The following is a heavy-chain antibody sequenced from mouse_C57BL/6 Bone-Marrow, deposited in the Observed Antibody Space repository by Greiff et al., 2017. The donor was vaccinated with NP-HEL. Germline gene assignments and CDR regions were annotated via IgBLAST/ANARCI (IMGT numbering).Heavy chain of an antibody. V-gene: IGHV1-62-2*01. J-gene: IGHJ3*01. CDR3: ARHEESGNSYDGYWGFAY. CDR1: GYTFTEYT. Sequence: QVQLQQSGAELVKPGASVKLSCKASGYTFTEYTIHWVKQRSGQGLEWIGWFYPGSGSIKYNEKFKDKATLTADKSSSTVYMELSRLTSEDSAVYFCARHEESGNSYDGYWGFAYWGQGTLVTVSA. D-gene: IGHD2-3*01. CDR2: FYPGSGSI.